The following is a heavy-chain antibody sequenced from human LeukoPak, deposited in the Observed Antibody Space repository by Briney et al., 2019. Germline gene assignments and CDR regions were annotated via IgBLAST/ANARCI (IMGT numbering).Heavy chain of an antibody. CDR3: ARGPELGSLDH. CDR1: GGSISSYY. D-gene: IGHD3-10*01. J-gene: IGHJ4*02. V-gene: IGHV4-59*01. CDR2: IYYSGST. Sequence: SSETLSLTCTVSGGSISSYYWSWIRQPPGKGLEWIGYIYYSGSTNYKPSLKSRVTISIDRSKNQFSLELSSVTAADTAVYYCARGPELGSLDHWGQGTLVTVSS.